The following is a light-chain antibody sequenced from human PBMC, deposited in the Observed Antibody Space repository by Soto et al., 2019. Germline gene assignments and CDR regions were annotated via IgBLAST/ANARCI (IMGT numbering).Light chain of an antibody. Sequence: QSVLTQPPSASGTPGQRVTISCSGSSSNIGSLSVDWYQHLPGTAPKLLIYSDYQQPSGVPDRFSGSKSGTSASLAISGLQSEDDADYYCAAWNGTLNGLYVFGTGTKVTVL. V-gene: IGLV1-44*01. CDR1: SSNIGSLS. CDR2: SDY. CDR3: AAWNGTLNGLYV. J-gene: IGLJ1*01.